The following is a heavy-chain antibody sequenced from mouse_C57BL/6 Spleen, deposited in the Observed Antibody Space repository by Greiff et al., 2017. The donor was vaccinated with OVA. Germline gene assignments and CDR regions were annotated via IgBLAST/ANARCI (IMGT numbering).Heavy chain of an antibody. CDR1: GYSFTDYN. D-gene: IGHD1-1*01. Sequence: VQLKQSGPELVKPGASVKISCKASGYSFTDYNMNWVKQSNGKSLEWIGVINSNYGTTSYNQKFKGKATLTVDQSSSTAYMQLNSLTSEDSAVYYCARPLYYGSSYGYFDVWGTGTTVTVSS. CDR2: INSNYGTT. CDR3: ARPLYYGSSYGYFDV. V-gene: IGHV1-39*01. J-gene: IGHJ1*03.